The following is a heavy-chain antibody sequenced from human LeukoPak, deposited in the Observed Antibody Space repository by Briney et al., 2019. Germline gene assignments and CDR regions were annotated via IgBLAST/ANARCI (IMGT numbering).Heavy chain of an antibody. J-gene: IGHJ4*02. D-gene: IGHD1-26*01. V-gene: IGHV4-59*01. Sequence: PSETLSLTCTVSGGSISSYYWSWIRQPPGKGLEWIGYIYYSGSTNYNPSLKSRVTISVDTSKNQFSLKLSSVTTADTAVYYCARPSGSYYGFDYWGQGTLVAVSS. CDR1: GGSISSYY. CDR3: ARPSGSYYGFDY. CDR2: IYYSGST.